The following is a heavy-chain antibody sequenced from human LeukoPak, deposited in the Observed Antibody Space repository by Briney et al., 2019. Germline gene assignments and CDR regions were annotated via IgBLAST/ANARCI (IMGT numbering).Heavy chain of an antibody. D-gene: IGHD3-22*01. Sequence: PGGSLRLSCAASGFTFGSYAMSWVRQAPGKGLEWVSAISGSGGSTYYADSVKGRFTISRDNSKNTLYLQMNSLRAEDTAVYHCAKGTGAGSGYYYYYYYMDVWGKGTTVTVSS. CDR2: ISGSGGST. CDR3: AKGTGAGSGYYYYYYYMDV. J-gene: IGHJ6*03. V-gene: IGHV3-23*01. CDR1: GFTFGSYA.